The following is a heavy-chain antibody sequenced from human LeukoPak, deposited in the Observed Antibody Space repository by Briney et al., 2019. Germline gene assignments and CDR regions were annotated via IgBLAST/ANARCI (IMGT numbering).Heavy chain of an antibody. CDR3: ARDRSVDVPLYYMDV. D-gene: IGHD3-3*01. CDR2: IYYSGSN. J-gene: IGHJ6*03. CDR1: GGSISSYY. V-gene: IGHV4-59*01. Sequence: SETLSLTCPVSGGSISSYYWSWIRQPPGKGLEGMGYIYYSGSNNYNPSLKSRVTISVDTSKNQFSLKLSSVTAADTAVYYCARDRSVDVPLYYMDVWGKGTTVTVSS.